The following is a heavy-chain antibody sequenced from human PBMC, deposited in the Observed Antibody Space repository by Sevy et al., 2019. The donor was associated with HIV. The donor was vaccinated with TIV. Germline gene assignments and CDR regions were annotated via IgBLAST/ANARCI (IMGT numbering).Heavy chain of an antibody. CDR1: GSTFNKYN. J-gene: IGHJ4*02. Sequence: GGSLRLSCAASGSTFNKYNMNRVRQAPGKGLEWVSTITGYSTDIYYADSVKGRFTISRDDAKNSLYLQMNGLRAEDTAIYYCARAEQTYFFDYWGQGTLVTVSS. CDR2: ITGYSTDI. V-gene: IGHV3-21*06. CDR3: ARAEQTYFFDY.